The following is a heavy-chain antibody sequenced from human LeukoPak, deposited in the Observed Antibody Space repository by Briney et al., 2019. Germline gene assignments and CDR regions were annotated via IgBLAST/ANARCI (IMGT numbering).Heavy chain of an antibody. CDR1: GFTFISYT. CDR2: TSSDGDK. CDR3: ARERGIRALYFDN. V-gene: IGHV3-30*04. J-gene: IGHJ4*02. Sequence: GGSLRLSCAASGFTFISYTMHWVRQGPGKGLEWVALTSSDGDKYFAGSVQGRFTISRDNSRNTVYLQLGSLRPDDTAVYYCARERGIRALYFDNWGQGTLLTVSS. D-gene: IGHD3-16*01.